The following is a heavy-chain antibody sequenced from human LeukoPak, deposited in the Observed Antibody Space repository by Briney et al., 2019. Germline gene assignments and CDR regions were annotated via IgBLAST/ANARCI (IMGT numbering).Heavy chain of an antibody. V-gene: IGHV3-33*01. J-gene: IGHJ6*02. Sequence: GGSLRLSCAVSGFTFRSHGMHWVRQAPGKGLEWVAGIWYDGSNEDYADSVKGRFTISRDNSKNTLYLQMNSLRVEDTAVYYCARDGQNGSPYATDVWGQGTTVTVSS. D-gene: IGHD3-10*01. CDR3: ARDGQNGSPYATDV. CDR2: IWYDGSNE. CDR1: GFTFRSHG.